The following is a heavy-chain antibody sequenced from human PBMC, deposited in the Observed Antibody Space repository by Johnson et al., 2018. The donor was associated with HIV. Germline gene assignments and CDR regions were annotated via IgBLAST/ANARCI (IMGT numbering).Heavy chain of an antibody. Sequence: WVRQAPGKGLEWVAVISYDGSNKYYADSVKGRFTISRDNSKNTLYLQMNSLRAEDTAVFYCARGALGDWVDAFDIWGQGTMVTVSS. J-gene: IGHJ3*02. CDR2: ISYDGSNK. V-gene: IGHV3-30*04. CDR3: ARGALGDWVDAFDI. D-gene: IGHD3-16*01.